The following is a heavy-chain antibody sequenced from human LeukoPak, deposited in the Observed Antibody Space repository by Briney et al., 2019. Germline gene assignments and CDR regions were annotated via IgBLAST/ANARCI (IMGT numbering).Heavy chain of an antibody. Sequence: GGSLRLSCAASGFTFSSYSMNWARQAPGKGLEWVSSISSSSSYIYYADSVKGRFTISRDNAKNSLYLQMNSLRAEDTAVYYCARDPRAGIFGVVGRYGMDVWGQGTTVTVSS. J-gene: IGHJ6*02. CDR1: GFTFSSYS. CDR3: ARDPRAGIFGVVGRYGMDV. CDR2: ISSSSSYI. V-gene: IGHV3-21*01. D-gene: IGHD3-3*01.